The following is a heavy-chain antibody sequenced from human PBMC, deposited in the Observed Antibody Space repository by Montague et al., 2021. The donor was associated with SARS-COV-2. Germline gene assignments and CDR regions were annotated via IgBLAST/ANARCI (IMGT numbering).Heavy chain of an antibody. J-gene: IGHJ4*02. CDR2: IYTGGSRT. V-gene: IGHV3-23*03. Sequence: SLRLSCAASGFTFSSFAMSWVRQAPGKGLEWVSIIYTGGSRTHYTDSVKGRFIISRDDSKNTLYLQMNGLRVEDTAIYYCSGNMYFYDSRGYKNIDYWGQGILVAVSS. CDR1: GFTFSSFA. D-gene: IGHD3-22*01. CDR3: SGNMYFYDSRGYKNIDY.